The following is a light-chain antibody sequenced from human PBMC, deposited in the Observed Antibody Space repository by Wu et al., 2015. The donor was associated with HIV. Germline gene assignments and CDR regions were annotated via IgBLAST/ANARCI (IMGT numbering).Light chain of an antibody. J-gene: IGKJ1*01. CDR3: QKYNTAPWT. V-gene: IGKV1-9*01. CDR2: AAS. Sequence: DIQLTQSPSFLSASIGDRVTITCRASQGIGSYLAWYQQKPGKVPKLLIYAASTLQSGVPSRFSGSGSGTDFTLTISSLQPEDVATXYCQKYNTAPWTFGQGTKVEMK. CDR1: QGIGSY.